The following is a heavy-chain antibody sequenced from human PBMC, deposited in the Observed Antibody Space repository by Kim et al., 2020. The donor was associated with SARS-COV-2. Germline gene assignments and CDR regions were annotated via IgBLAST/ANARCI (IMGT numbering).Heavy chain of an antibody. D-gene: IGHD2-2*01. Sequence: KSRVTISVDTSKNQFSLKLSSVTAADTAVYYCARAPPLYCSSTSCPFDYWGQGTLVTVSS. V-gene: IGHV4-31*02. CDR3: ARAPPLYCSSTSCPFDY. J-gene: IGHJ4*02.